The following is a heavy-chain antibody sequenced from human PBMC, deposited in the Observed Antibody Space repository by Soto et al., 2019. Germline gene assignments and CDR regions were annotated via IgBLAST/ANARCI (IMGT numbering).Heavy chain of an antibody. D-gene: IGHD5-12*01. J-gene: IGHJ4*02. V-gene: IGHV3-23*01. CDR1: GFMFSNYP. Sequence: EVQLLASGGDLVRPGGSLRLSCAGSGFMFSNYPMSWVRQAPGKGAEWVAAIKAAGGDTYYADSVKGRFTISRDNFNDMLYLQMNSLTVEDTAMYYCKRDVVASSPPGADYWGQGTRVTVSS. CDR2: IKAAGGDT. CDR3: KRDVVASSPPGADY.